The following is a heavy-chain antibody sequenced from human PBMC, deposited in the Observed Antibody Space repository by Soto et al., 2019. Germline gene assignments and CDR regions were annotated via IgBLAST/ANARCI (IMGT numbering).Heavy chain of an antibody. CDR3: ARRAGNRVYCSGGSCYSSYYYMDV. D-gene: IGHD2-15*01. V-gene: IGHV4-59*08. Sequence: QVQLQESGPGLVKPSETLSLTCTVSGGSISSYYWSWIRQPPGKGLERIGYIYYSGSTNYNPSLKSRVTISVDTSKNQFSLKLSSVTAADTAVYYCARRAGNRVYCSGGSCYSSYYYMDVWGKGTTVTVSS. CDR1: GGSISSYY. CDR2: IYYSGST. J-gene: IGHJ6*03.